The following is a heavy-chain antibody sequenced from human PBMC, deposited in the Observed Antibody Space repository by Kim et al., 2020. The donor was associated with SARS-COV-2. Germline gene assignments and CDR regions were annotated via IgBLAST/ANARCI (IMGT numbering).Heavy chain of an antibody. J-gene: IGHJ6*03. CDR2: IRSKAYGGTT. D-gene: IGHD6-13*01. CDR3: TRDGISSSWYFISDYYYYYYMDV. CDR1: GFTFGDYA. Sequence: GGSLRLSCTASGFTFGDYAMSWVRQAPGKGLEWVGFIRSKAYGGTTEYAASVKGRFTISRDDSKSIAYLQMNSLKTEDTAVYYCTRDGISSSWYFISDYYYYYYMDVWGKGTTVTVSS. V-gene: IGHV3-49*04.